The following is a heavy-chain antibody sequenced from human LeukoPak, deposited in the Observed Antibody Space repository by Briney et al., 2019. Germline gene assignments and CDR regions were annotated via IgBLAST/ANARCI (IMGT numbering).Heavy chain of an antibody. V-gene: IGHV3-23*01. CDR2: FSVSDQTT. CDR1: GFTFSSYA. J-gene: IGHJ4*02. D-gene: IGHD4-23*01. CDR3: AKPTTVLTSYYFDY. Sequence: PGGSLRLSCAASGFTFSSYAMSWVRQAPGKGLEWVSGFSVSDQTTYYADSVKGRFTISRDNSKNTLYLQMNNLRAEDTAVYYCAKPTTVLTSYYFDYWGQGTLVTVSS.